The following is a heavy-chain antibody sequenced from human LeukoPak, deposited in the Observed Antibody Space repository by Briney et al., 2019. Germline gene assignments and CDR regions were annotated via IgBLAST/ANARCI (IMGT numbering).Heavy chain of an antibody. CDR3: AKDRARVGTMVEGFDI. CDR2: ISPNSGGT. D-gene: IGHD5-12*01. J-gene: IGHJ3*02. V-gene: IGHV1-2*02. Sequence: ASVKVSCKASGYTFTGYYMHWVRQAPGQGLEWMGCISPNSGGTNYAQKFQGRVTMTRDTSISTAYMELSRLRSDDTAVYYCAKDRARVGTMVEGFDIWGQGTMVTVSS. CDR1: GYTFTGYY.